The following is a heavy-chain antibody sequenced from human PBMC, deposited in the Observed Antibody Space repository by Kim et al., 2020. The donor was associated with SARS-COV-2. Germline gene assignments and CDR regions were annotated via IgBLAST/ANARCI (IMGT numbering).Heavy chain of an antibody. J-gene: IGHJ6*02. CDR3: ARATYCSSTSCHRYYYGMDV. V-gene: IGHV1-3*01. Sequence: ASVKVSCKASGYTFTSYAMHWVRQAPGQRLEWMGWINAGNGNTKYSQKFQGRVTITRDTSASTAYMELSSLRSEDTAVYYCARATYCSSTSCHRYYYGMDVWGQGTTVTVSS. CDR2: INAGNGNT. CDR1: GYTFTSYA. D-gene: IGHD2-2*01.